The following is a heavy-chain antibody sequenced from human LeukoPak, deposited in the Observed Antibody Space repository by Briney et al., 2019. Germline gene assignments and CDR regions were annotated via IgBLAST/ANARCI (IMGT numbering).Heavy chain of an antibody. CDR3: ARRTGRELDY. CDR1: GYTFSSNW. CDR2: IYPGDSDT. Sequence: GESLKISCKASGYTFSSNWIGWVRQMPGKGLEWMGLIYPGDSDTRYSPSFQGQVTISADKSISTAYLQWSSLKASDTAMYYCARRTGRELDYWGQGTLVTVSS. J-gene: IGHJ4*02. V-gene: IGHV5-51*01. D-gene: IGHD1-26*01.